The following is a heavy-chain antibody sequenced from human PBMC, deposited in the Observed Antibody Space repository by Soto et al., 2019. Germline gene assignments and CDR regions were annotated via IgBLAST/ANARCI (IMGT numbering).Heavy chain of an antibody. D-gene: IGHD1-1*01. CDR2: IIPIFGTA. CDR3: ARGDHRWLQLWYFDL. J-gene: IGHJ2*01. V-gene: IGHV1-69*05. Sequence: QVQLVQSGAEVKKPGSSVTVSCKASGGTFSSYTISWVRQAPGQGLEWMGGIIPIFGTANYAQKFQGRGTTTXEXSTXTAYMELSSLRSEDTAVYYCARGDHRWLQLWYFDLWGSGTLVTVSS. CDR1: GGTFSSYT.